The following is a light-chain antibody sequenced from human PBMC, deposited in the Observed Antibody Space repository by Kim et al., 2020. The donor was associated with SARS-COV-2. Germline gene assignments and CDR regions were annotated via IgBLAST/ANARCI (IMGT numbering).Light chain of an antibody. J-gene: IGLJ3*02. Sequence: ALGQTVRITCQGGSLRSYYASWYQQKPGQAPVLVIYEKNNRPSGIPDRCSGSSSGNTASLTITGAQAEDEADYYCNSRESGVNHVVFGGGTQLTVL. CDR3: NSRESGVNHVV. V-gene: IGLV3-19*01. CDR1: SLRSYY. CDR2: EKN.